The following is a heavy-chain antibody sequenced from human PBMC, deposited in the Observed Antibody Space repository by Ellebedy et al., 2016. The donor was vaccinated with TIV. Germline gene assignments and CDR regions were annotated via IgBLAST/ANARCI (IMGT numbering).Heavy chain of an antibody. CDR2: IYYSGST. CDR1: GGSISSYY. V-gene: IGHV4-59*01. CDR3: ARAVAAGSTRNFDY. Sequence: SETLSLTCTVSGGSISSYYWSWIRQPPGKGLEWIGYIYYSGSTNYNPSLKSRVTMSVDTSKNQFSLKLNSVTAADTAVYYCARAVAAGSTRNFDYWGQGTLVTVSS. D-gene: IGHD6-13*01. J-gene: IGHJ4*02.